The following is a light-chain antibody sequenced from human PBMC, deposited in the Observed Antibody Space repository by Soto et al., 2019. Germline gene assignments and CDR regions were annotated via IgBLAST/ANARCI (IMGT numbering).Light chain of an antibody. CDR3: QQYKDYTWT. CDR2: DAS. CDR1: QSVDRY. V-gene: IGKV1-5*01. J-gene: IGKJ1*01. Sequence: DIPMTQSPSTLSASVGDRVSITCRASQSVDRYLAWYQQKPGKAPHLLIYDASSLESGVPSRFSGSGSGTEFTLTISSLQPDDFTTFYCQQYKDYTWTFGQGTKLEV.